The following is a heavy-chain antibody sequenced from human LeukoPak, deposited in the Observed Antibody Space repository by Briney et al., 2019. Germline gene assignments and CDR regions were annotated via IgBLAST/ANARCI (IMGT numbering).Heavy chain of an antibody. Sequence: ASVKVSCKASGYTFTSYGISWVRQAPGQGLEWMGWISAYNGNTNYAQKLQGRVTMTRNTSISTAYMELRSLRSDDTAVYYCARDRVDYGPLDYWGQGTLVTVSS. V-gene: IGHV1-18*01. CDR3: ARDRVDYGPLDY. J-gene: IGHJ4*02. D-gene: IGHD4/OR15-4a*01. CDR1: GYTFTSYG. CDR2: ISAYNGNT.